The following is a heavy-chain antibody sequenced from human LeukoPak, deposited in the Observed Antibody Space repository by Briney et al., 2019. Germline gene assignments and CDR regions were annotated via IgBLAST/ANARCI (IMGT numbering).Heavy chain of an antibody. J-gene: IGHJ4*02. CDR2: IIPNIGTT. Sequence: SSVKFSCKAAAGTFSSYAISWLRQHPRQGLQWMGGIIPNIGTTNYDHTLQSRVTITADKSTSTAYMELSSRRSEDTAVYYCARQRPGLLWCGESPFDYWGQGTLVTVSS. V-gene: IGHV1-69*06. D-gene: IGHD3-10*01. CDR1: AGTFSSYA. CDR3: ARQRPGLLWCGESPFDY.